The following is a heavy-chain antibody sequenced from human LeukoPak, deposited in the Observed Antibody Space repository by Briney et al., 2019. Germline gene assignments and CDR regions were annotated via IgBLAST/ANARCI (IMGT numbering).Heavy chain of an antibody. CDR2: IYYSGST. D-gene: IGHD2-8*01. V-gene: IGHV4-59*08. J-gene: IGHJ5*02. CDR3: ARQSDTNGPGS. Sequence: SETLSLTCTVSGGSISSYYWSWIRQPPGKGLEWIGYIYYSGSTNYNPSLKSRVTISVDTSKNQFSLKLSSVTAADTAVYYCARQSDTNGPGSWGQGTLVTVSS. CDR1: GGSISSYY.